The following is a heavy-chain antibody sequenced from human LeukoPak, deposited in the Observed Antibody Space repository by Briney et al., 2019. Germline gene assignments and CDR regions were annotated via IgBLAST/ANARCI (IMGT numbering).Heavy chain of an antibody. V-gene: IGHV4-59*01. J-gene: IGHJ4*02. Sequence: PSETLSLTCTVSGGSISTYYWSWIRQAPGKGLEWIGYINYSGSTDYNPSLKSRVTISVDTSKNQLSLKMRSVTAADTAVYYCARDYSSFEYWGQGTLVTVSS. CDR2: INYSGST. CDR3: ARDYSSFEY. D-gene: IGHD6-13*01. CDR1: GGSISTYY.